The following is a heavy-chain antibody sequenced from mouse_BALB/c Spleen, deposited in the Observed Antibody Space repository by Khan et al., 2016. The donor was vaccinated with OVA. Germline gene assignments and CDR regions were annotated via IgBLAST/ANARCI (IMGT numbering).Heavy chain of an antibody. CDR1: GYTFTSYW. CDR3: ARAYGSSYDY. D-gene: IGHD1-1*01. J-gene: IGHJ2*01. CDR2: INPSTGYT. Sequence: QVQLQQSGAELAKPGAPVKMSCKASGYTFTSYWMHWVKQRPGQGLEWIGYINPSTGYTEYNQKFKDKATLTADKSSSTAYMQLSSLTSEDSAVYYCARAYGSSYDYWGQGTTLTVSS. V-gene: IGHV1-7*01.